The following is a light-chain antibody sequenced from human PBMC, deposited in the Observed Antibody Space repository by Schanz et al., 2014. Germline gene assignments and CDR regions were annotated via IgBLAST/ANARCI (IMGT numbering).Light chain of an antibody. V-gene: IGKV3-20*01. Sequence: EIVMTQSPATLSVSPGERATLSCRASQSVSSSYLAWYQQKPGQAPRLLIYDASNRATGIPARFSGSGSGTDFTLTISSLEPEDFAVYYCQQYAGSPPWTFGQGTKVEVK. CDR2: DAS. J-gene: IGKJ1*01. CDR3: QQYAGSPPWT. CDR1: QSVSSSY.